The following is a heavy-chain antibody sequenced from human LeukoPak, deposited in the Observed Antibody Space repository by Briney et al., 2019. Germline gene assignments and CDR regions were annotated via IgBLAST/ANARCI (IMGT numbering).Heavy chain of an antibody. Sequence: SVKVSCKASGGTFSTYAIIWVRQAPGQGLEWMGRIIPILDMANYAQKFQGRVTITADKSTTTAYMELSSLRSEDTAIYYCARGMTTSSPFDYWGQGTLVTVSS. CDR2: IIPILDMA. CDR1: GGTFSTYA. V-gene: IGHV1-69*04. J-gene: IGHJ4*02. D-gene: IGHD4-11*01. CDR3: ARGMTTSSPFDY.